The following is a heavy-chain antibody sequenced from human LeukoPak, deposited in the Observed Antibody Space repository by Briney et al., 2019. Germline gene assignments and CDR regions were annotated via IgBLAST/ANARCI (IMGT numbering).Heavy chain of an antibody. CDR1: GYSISSGYY. D-gene: IGHD3-22*01. CDR3: AITYDSSGYYPLSFDY. Sequence: KPSETLSLTCTVSGYSISSGYYWGWIRQPPGKGLEWIGSIYHSGSTYYNPSLKSRVTISVDTSKNQFSLKLSSVTAADTAVYYCAITYDSSGYYPLSFDYWGQGALVTVSS. V-gene: IGHV4-38-2*02. CDR2: IYHSGST. J-gene: IGHJ4*02.